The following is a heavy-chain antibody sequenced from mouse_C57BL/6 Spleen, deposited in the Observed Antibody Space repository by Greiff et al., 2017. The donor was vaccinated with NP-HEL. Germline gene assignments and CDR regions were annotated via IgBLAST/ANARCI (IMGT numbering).Heavy chain of an antibody. CDR1: GYTFTSYW. Sequence: QVQLQQPGAELVKPGASVKLSCKASGYTFTSYWMQWVKQRPGQGLEWIGEIDPSDSYTNYNQKFKGKATLTVDTSSSTAYMQLSSLTSEDSAVYYCARGGYSHAMDYWGQGTSVTVSS. J-gene: IGHJ4*01. CDR3: ARGGYSHAMDY. CDR2: IDPSDSYT. V-gene: IGHV1-50*01.